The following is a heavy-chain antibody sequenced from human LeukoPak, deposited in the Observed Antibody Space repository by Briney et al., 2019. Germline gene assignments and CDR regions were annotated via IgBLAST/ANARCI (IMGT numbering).Heavy chain of an antibody. CDR3: ARISPAGSGTDGGWFDP. CDR2: IKQDGSEK. J-gene: IGHJ5*02. CDR1: GFTFSSYW. Sequence: GGSLRLSCAASGFTFSSYWMSWVRQAPGKGLEWVANIKQDGSEKYYVDSVKGRFTISRDNAKNSLYLQMNSLRAEDTAVYYCARISPAGSGTDGGWFDPWGQGTLVTVSS. V-gene: IGHV3-7*01. D-gene: IGHD3-10*01.